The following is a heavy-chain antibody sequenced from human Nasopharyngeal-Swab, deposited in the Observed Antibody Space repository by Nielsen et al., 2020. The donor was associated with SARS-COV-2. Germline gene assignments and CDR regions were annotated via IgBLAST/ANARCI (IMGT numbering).Heavy chain of an antibody. V-gene: IGHV1-2*02. Sequence: ASVKVSCKASGYTFTSYGISWVRQAPGQGLEWMGWINPNSGGTNYAQKFQGRVTMTRDTSISTAYMELSRLRSDDTAVYYCAIYCSGGSCYSGYYYGTDVWGQGTTVTVSS. CDR2: INPNSGGT. J-gene: IGHJ6*02. CDR3: AIYCSGGSCYSGYYYGTDV. CDR1: GYTFTSYG. D-gene: IGHD2-15*01.